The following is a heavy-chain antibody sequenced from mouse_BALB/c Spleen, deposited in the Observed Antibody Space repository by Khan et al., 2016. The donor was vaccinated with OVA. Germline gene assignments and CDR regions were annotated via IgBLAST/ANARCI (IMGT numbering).Heavy chain of an antibody. CDR3: TRSGYGSFDY. Sequence: QVQLKQSGAELVKPGASVKLSCKASGYTFNSYYMYWVKQRPGQGLEWIGEINPNNGDANFNEKFKNKATLTVDKSSNTAFMQLSSLTSEDSAVYYCTRSGYGSFDYWGQGTLVTVSA. CDR2: INPNNGDA. D-gene: IGHD2-2*01. CDR1: GYTFNSYY. V-gene: IGHV1S81*02. J-gene: IGHJ3*01.